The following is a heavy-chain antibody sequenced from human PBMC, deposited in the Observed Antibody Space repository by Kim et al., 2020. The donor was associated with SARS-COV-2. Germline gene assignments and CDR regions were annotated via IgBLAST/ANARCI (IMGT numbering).Heavy chain of an antibody. Sequence: GGSLRLSCVASGFTFTDYALSWVRQAPGRGLVWVSAISGSGRTTYSTDSVRGRFTISRDSSSNTVYLQMNSLRAEDTAIYYCARFDDSNGYYQYYFDYWGQGTLVSVSS. D-gene: IGHD3-22*01. CDR3: ARFDDSNGYYQYYFDY. CDR2: ISGSGRTT. V-gene: IGHV3-23*01. J-gene: IGHJ4*02. CDR1: GFTFTDYA.